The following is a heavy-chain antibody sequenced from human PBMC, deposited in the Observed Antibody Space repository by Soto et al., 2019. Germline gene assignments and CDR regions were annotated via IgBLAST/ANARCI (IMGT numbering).Heavy chain of an antibody. Sequence: SGPTLVNPTQTLTLTCTFSGFSLSTSGVGVGWIRQPPGKALEWLALIYWNDDKRYSPSLKSRLTITKDTSKNQVVLTMTNMDPVDTATYYCAHRQEYSSSLGYYYYGMDVWGQGTTVTVSS. CDR3: AHRQEYSSSLGYYYYGMDV. CDR2: IYWNDDK. J-gene: IGHJ6*02. CDR1: GFSLSTSGVG. V-gene: IGHV2-5*01. D-gene: IGHD6-6*01.